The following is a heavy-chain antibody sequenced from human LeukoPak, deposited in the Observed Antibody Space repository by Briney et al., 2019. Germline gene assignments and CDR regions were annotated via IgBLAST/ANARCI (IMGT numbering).Heavy chain of an antibody. J-gene: IGHJ4*02. CDR3: SRDGSGSGDV. CDR2: ISSESTNI. D-gene: IGHD2-21*02. V-gene: IGHV3-21*01. Sequence: GGSLRLSCEASGFTFSSHSMNWVRQAPGKGLEWVSSISSESTNIYYTDSVKGRFTIARDNAKNSLYLQMNSLIPEDTAVYYCSRDGSGSGDVWGQGTLVTVSS. CDR1: GFTFSSHS.